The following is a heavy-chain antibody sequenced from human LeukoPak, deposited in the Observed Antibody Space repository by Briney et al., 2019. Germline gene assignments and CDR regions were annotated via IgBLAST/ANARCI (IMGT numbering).Heavy chain of an antibody. CDR2: ISAYNGNT. CDR1: GYTFTSYD. CDR3: ARESTVVPAFDY. J-gene: IGHJ4*02. V-gene: IGHV1-18*01. D-gene: IGHD2-2*01. Sequence: ASVKVSCKASGYTFTSYDISWVRQAPGQGLEWMGWISAYNGNTNYAQKFQGRVTMTRDTSISTAYMELSRLRSDDTAVYYCARESTVVPAFDYWGQGTLVTVSS.